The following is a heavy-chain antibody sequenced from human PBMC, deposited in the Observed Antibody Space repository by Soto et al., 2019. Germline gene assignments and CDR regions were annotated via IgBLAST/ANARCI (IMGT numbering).Heavy chain of an antibody. D-gene: IGHD2-21*01. V-gene: IGHV1-2*04. J-gene: IGHJ5*02. Sequence: QVQLVQSGAEVKKHGASVKVSCKASGYTFTGYDMHWVRQAPGQGLEWMGWINPNSGGTNYAQKFQGWATMTRDTSVSTAGLKSGSPGSEDTAGYYCAREGGCGWFEPWGQGTLVTFSS. CDR2: INPNSGGT. CDR1: GYTFTGYD. CDR3: AREGGCGWFEP.